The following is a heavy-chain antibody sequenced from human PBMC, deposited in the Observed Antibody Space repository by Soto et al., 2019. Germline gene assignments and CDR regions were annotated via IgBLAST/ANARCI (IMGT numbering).Heavy chain of an antibody. D-gene: IGHD5-12*01. V-gene: IGHV4-59*01. CDR1: GGSISSYY. J-gene: IGHJ4*02. Sequence: PSETLSLTCTVSGGSISSYYWSWIRQPPGKGLEWIGYIYYSGSTNYNPSLKSRVTISVDTSKNQFSLKLSSVTAADTAVYYCARATYVYNNPFDYWGQGTLVTVSS. CDR3: ARATYVYNNPFDY. CDR2: IYYSGST.